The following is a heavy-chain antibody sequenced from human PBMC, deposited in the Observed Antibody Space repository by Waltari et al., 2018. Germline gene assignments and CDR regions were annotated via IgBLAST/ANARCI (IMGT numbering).Heavy chain of an antibody. CDR2: ISSSSSTI. CDR1: GFTFSSYS. D-gene: IGHD2-2*01. J-gene: IGHJ3*02. Sequence: EVQLVESGGGLVQPGGSLRLSCAASGFTFSSYSMNWVRQAPGKGLEWVSYISSSSSTIYYADSVKGRFTISRDNAKNSLYLQMNSLRAEDTAVYYCAKLVVPAAPLGAFDIWGQGTMVTVSS. V-gene: IGHV3-48*01. CDR3: AKLVVPAAPLGAFDI.